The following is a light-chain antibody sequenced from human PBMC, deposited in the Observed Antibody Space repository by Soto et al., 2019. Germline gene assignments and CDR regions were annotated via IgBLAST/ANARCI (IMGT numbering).Light chain of an antibody. Sequence: QPALTQPRSVSGSPGQSVTISCTGTSSDVGGYNYVSWYQQHPGKAPKLMIFDVSKRPSGVPDRFSGSKSGNTASLTISGLQAEDEADYYCCSYAGTYTLYVFGTGAKLTVL. CDR1: SSDVGGYNY. CDR3: CSYAGTYTLYV. J-gene: IGLJ1*01. V-gene: IGLV2-11*01. CDR2: DVS.